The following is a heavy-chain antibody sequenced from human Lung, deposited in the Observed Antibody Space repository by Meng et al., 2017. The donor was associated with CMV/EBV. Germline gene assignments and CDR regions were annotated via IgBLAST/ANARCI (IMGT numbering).Heavy chain of an antibody. Sequence: LKESVQDPVKPSRTLSRSCTVSGGSISSSNYYWDRIRQPPGKGLEWIGAIYHSGSTSYNPSLQSRVTMFVDTSKNQFSLMLTSVTATDTAVYYCARRRGGSGRDCWGQGTLVTVSS. CDR2: IYHSGST. J-gene: IGHJ4*02. D-gene: IGHD3-10*01. V-gene: IGHV4-39*01. CDR1: GGSISSSNYY. CDR3: ARRRGGSGRDC.